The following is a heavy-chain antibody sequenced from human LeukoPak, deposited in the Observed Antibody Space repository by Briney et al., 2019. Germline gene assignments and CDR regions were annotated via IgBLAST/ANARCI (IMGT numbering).Heavy chain of an antibody. V-gene: IGHV3-66*01. CDR3: VFGEQRYYFDY. CDR2: IYSGGST. J-gene: IGHJ4*02. CDR1: GFTVSSNY. Sequence: GGSLRLSCAASGFTVSSNYMSWVRQAPGKGLEWVSVIYSGGSTYYADSVKGRFTISRDNSKNTLYLQMNSLRAEDTAVYCCVFGEQRYYFDYWGQGTLVTVSS. D-gene: IGHD6-25*01.